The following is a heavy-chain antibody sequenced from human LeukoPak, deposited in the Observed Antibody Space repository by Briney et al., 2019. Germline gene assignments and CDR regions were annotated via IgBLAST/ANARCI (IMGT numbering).Heavy chain of an antibody. V-gene: IGHV1-18*01. CDR1: DHTFTSYG. CDR2: NSAYNGNT. J-gene: IGHJ4*02. CDR3: ARPYYDSSAPPYDY. Sequence: GALLNYSCKASDHTFTSYGMRWVRQVPAQGREGKGPNSAYNGNTNYAQKLQGRVTMTTDTSTSTAYMELRSLRSDDTAVYYCARPYYDSSAPPYDYWGKGTLVTVSS. D-gene: IGHD3-22*01.